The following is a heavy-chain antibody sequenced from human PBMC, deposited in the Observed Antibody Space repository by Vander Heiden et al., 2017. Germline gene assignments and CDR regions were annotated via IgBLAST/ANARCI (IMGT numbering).Heavy chain of an antibody. CDR3: TRPYYYDSSAYASAFDI. V-gene: IGHV3-73*02. D-gene: IGHD3-22*01. J-gene: IGHJ3*02. CDR1: GCTFSGSA. Sequence: EVQLVESGGGLVQPGGSLKLSCAASGCTFSGSAMNWVRQASGKGLEWVGRIRSKANNYATAYAASVKGRFTISRDDSKNTAYLQMNSLKTEDTAVYYCTRPYYYDSSAYASAFDIWGQGTMVTVSS. CDR2: IRSKANNYAT.